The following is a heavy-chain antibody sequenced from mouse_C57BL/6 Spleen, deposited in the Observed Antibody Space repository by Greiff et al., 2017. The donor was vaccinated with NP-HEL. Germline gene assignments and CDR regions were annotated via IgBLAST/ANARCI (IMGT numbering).Heavy chain of an antibody. J-gene: IGHJ3*01. D-gene: IGHD1-1*01. V-gene: IGHV1-18*01. CDR1: GYTFTDYN. CDR2: INPNNGGT. Sequence: VQLQQSGPELVKPGASVKIPCKASGYTFTDYNMDWVKQSHGKSLEWIGDINPNNGGTIYNQKFTGKAILTVDKSSSTAYMELRSLTSEDTAVYYCARRAYYGSTAWFAYWGQGTLVTVSA. CDR3: ARRAYYGSTAWFAY.